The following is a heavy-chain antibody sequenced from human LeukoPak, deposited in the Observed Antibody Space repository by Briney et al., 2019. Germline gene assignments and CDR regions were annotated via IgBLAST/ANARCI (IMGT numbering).Heavy chain of an antibody. V-gene: IGHV3-30*04. CDR3: ARGAGYCSGGSCYSYYFDY. Sequence: GGSLRLSCAASGFSFSSYAMHWVRQAPGKGLEWVAVISYDGSNKYYADSVKGRFTISRDNSKNTLYLQMNSLRAEDTAVYYCARGAGYCSGGSCYSYYFDYWGQGTLVTVSS. J-gene: IGHJ4*02. D-gene: IGHD2-15*01. CDR1: GFSFSSYA. CDR2: ISYDGSNK.